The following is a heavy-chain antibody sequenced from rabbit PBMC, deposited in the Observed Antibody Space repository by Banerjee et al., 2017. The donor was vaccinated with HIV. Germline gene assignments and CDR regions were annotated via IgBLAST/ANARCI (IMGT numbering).Heavy chain of an antibody. CDR1: GFTISSYH. CDR2: IYVGSSDIT. D-gene: IGHD4-2*01. V-gene: IGHV1S40*01. CDR3: ASHADRSWWFTRLDL. J-gene: IGHJ3*01. Sequence: QSLEESGGDLVTPGGTLTLTCTASGFTISSYHMCWVRQAPGKGLEWIACIYVGSSDITYYASWAKGRFTCSKTSSTTVTLQMTSLTVADTATYFCASHADRSWWFTRLDLWGPGTLVTVS.